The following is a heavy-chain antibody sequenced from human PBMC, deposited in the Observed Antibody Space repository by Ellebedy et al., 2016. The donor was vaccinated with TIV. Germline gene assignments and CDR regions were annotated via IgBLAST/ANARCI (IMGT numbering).Heavy chain of an antibody. V-gene: IGHV4-59*12. J-gene: IGHJ5*02. Sequence: SETLSLTCTVSGGSISSYYWSWIRQPPGKGLEWIGYIYYSGSTNYNPSLKSRVTISVDTSKNQFSLKLSSVTAADTAVYYCARRVIAVAVDNWFDPWGQGTLVTVSS. CDR2: IYYSGST. CDR3: ARRVIAVAVDNWFDP. CDR1: GGSISSYY. D-gene: IGHD6-19*01.